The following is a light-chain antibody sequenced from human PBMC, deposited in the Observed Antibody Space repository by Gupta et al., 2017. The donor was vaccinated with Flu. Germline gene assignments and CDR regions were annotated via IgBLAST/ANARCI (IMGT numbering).Light chain of an antibody. V-gene: IGLV1-44*01. CDR3: AAWDNSLNGVV. CDR2: SNN. CDR1: SSNIGSNT. Sequence: QSVLTQPPSASGTPGRRVTISCSGSSSNIGSNTVYWYQQHPGTAPKLLIYSNNQRPSGVPDRFSGSKSGTSASLAISGLQSEDDADYYCAAWDNSLNGVVFGGGTKLTVL. J-gene: IGLJ2*01.